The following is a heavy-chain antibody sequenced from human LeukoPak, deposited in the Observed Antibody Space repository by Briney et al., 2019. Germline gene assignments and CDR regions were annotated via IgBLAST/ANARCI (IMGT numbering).Heavy chain of an antibody. Sequence: AAVKVSCKASGSTFTSYGNSWVREAPGQGLELMGGISDYNRNTNSAEKLEGRVTMTTDTSTSTAYMELRSLRSDDTAVYYCARALVGATRVWFDPWGKGTLVTVSS. J-gene: IGHJ5*02. V-gene: IGHV1-18*01. CDR2: ISDYNRNT. CDR1: GSTFTSYG. D-gene: IGHD1-26*01. CDR3: ARALVGATRVWFDP.